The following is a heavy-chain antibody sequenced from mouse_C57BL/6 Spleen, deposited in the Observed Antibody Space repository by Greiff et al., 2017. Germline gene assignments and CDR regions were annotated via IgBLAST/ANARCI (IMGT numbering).Heavy chain of an antibody. V-gene: IGHV5-12*01. CDR1: GFTFSDYY. CDR2: ISNGGGST. CDR3: ARRITTVVDLYAMDY. D-gene: IGHD1-1*01. Sequence: EVKLVESGGGLVQPGGSLKLSCAASGFTFSDYYMYWVRQTPEKRLEWVAYISNGGGSTYYPDTVKGRFTISRDNAKNTLYLQMSRLTSEDTAMYYCARRITTVVDLYAMDYWGQGTSVTVSS. J-gene: IGHJ4*01.